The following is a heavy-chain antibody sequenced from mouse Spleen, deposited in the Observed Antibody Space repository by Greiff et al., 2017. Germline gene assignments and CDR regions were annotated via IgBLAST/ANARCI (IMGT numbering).Heavy chain of an antibody. V-gene: IGHV1-69*01. CDR2: IDPSDSYT. J-gene: IGHJ1*01. CDR1: GYTFTSYW. CDR3: ARRRLYGNFYWYFDV. D-gene: IGHD2-1*01. Sequence: QVQLQQSGAELVMPGASVKLSCKASGYTFTSYWMHWVKQRPGQGLEWIGEIDPSDSYTNYNQKFKGKATLTVDKSSSTAYMQLSSLTSEDSAVYYCARRRLYGNFYWYFDVWGAGTAVTVSS.